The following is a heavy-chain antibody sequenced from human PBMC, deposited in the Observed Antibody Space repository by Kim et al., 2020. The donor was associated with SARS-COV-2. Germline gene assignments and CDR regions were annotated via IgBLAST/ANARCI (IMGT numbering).Heavy chain of an antibody. J-gene: IGHJ6*02. V-gene: IGHV3-30*07. Sequence: YADSVRGRFTISRDNSKNTLYLEMNTLTTEYTAVYYCARAPTPRYGMDVWGQGTTVTVSS. CDR3: ARAPTPRYGMDV.